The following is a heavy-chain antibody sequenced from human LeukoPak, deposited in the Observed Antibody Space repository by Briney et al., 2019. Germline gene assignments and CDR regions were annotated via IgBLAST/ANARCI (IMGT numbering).Heavy chain of an antibody. V-gene: IGHV4-59*01. CDR3: AVGYSMITFDY. D-gene: IGHD3-22*01. J-gene: IGHJ4*02. CDR2: IYYSGST. Sequence: SETLSLTCTVSGDSISSYYWSWIRQPPGKGREWIGYIYYSGSTSYNPSLKSRVTISVDTSKNQFSLKLSSVTAADTAVYYCAVGYSMITFDYWGQGTLVTVSS. CDR1: GDSISSYY.